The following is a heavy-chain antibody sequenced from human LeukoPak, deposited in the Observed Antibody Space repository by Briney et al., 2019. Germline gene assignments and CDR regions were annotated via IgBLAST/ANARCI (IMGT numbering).Heavy chain of an antibody. CDR2: IYYSGST. J-gene: IGHJ4*02. CDR3: ATTSNNYDILTGSSRPFDY. CDR1: GGFISTSSYY. D-gene: IGHD3-9*01. V-gene: IGHV4-39*01. Sequence: SETLSLTCTVSGGFISTSSYYWGWIRQPPGKGLEWIGSIYYSGSTYYNPSLKSRVTISEDTSKNQFSLKLSSVTAADTAVYYCATTSNNYDILTGSSRPFDYWGRGTLVTVSS.